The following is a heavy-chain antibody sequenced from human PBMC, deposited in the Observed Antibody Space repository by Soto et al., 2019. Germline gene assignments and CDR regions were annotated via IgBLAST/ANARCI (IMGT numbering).Heavy chain of an antibody. J-gene: IGHJ4*02. V-gene: IGHV3-21*06. Sequence: GGSLRLSCAASGFTFTRYSMNWVRQAPGKGLEWVSSISSTTNYIYYGDSMKGRFTISRDNAKNSLYLEMNSLRAEDTAVYYCARESEDLASNFDYWGQGTLVTVSS. CDR1: GFTFTRYS. CDR3: ARESEDLASNFDY. CDR2: ISSTTNYI.